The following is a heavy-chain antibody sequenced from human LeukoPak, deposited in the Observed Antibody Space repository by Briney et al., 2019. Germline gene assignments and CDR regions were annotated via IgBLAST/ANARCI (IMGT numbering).Heavy chain of an antibody. CDR1: GFTFSSYG. CDR3: AKDPRRYCSSTSCYELDV. CDR2: ISYDGSNK. V-gene: IGHV3-30*18. D-gene: IGHD2-2*01. J-gene: IGHJ6*02. Sequence: PGGSLRLSCAASGFTFSSYGMHWVRQAPGKGLEWVAVISYDGSNKYYADSVKGRFTISRDNSKNTLYLQMNSLRAEDTAVYYCAKDPRRYCSSTSCYELDVWGQGTTVTVSS.